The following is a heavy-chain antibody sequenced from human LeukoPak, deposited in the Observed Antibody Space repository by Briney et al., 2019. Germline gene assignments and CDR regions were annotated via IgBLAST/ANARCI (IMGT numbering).Heavy chain of an antibody. CDR1: GFGVSNNY. V-gene: IGHV3-53*01. J-gene: IGHJ4*02. D-gene: IGHD5-12*01. CDR2: IYIDGRT. CDR3: ATIVPNVVATLITDY. Sequence: GGSLRLSCAASGFGVSNNYMSWVRPAPGKGLEWVSFIYIDGRTYYADSVRGRFTISRDNYDNTVYLQMNSLRDDDAAVYYCATIVPNVVATLITDYWGQGTLVTVSS.